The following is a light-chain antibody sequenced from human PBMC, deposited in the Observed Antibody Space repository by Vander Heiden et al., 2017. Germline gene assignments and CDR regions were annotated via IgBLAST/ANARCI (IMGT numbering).Light chain of an antibody. CDR2: HNN. CDR3: QSYDSTLSAVV. Sequence: QSVLTQPPSVSEAPGQWVTISCTGSSSNIGAGYDVHWYQQLPGTAPKLLIYHNNDRPSVVPDRFSGSKSGTSASLAITGLQAEDEADYYCQSYDSTLSAVVFGGGTKLTVL. J-gene: IGLJ3*02. V-gene: IGLV1-40*01. CDR1: SSNIGAGYD.